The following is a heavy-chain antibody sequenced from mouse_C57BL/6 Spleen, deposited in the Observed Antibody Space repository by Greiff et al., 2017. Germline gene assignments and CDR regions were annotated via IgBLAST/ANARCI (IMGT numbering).Heavy chain of an antibody. CDR3: ARRGGLTEYGFAY. CDR2: IDTNSGGT. CDR1: GYTFTSYW. V-gene: IGHV1-72*01. Sequence: VQLQQPGAELVKPGASVKLSCKASGYTFTSYWMHWVKQRPGRGLEWIGRIDTNSGGTKYNEKFKSKATLTVDKPSSTAYMQLSSLTSEDSAVYYCARRGGLTEYGFAYWGQGTLVSVSA. D-gene: IGHD5-1*01. J-gene: IGHJ3*01.